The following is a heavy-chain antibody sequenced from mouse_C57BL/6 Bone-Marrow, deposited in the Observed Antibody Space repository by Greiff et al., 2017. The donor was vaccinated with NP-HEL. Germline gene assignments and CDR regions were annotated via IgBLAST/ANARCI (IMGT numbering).Heavy chain of an antibody. Sequence: EVQLQESGPGLVKPSPSLSLSCSASGYSFTSCYFSYLIRQFPGNQLEFMGIIPYDGSTNYNPSLKNLFSITRDPSKNQFFLKLNSVTTEDTATYYCAREAPYGYDSYYFDYWGQGTTLTVSS. V-gene: IGHV3-6*01. CDR1: GYSFTSCYF. CDR3: AREAPYGYDSYYFDY. CDR2: IPYDGST. D-gene: IGHD2-2*01. J-gene: IGHJ2*01.